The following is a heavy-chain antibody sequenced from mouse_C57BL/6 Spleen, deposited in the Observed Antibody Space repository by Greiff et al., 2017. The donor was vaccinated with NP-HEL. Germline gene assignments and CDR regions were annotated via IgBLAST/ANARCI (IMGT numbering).Heavy chain of an antibody. V-gene: IGHV1-64*01. Sequence: VQLQQSGAELVKPGASVKLSCKASGYTFTSYWMHWVKQRPGQGLEWIGMIHPNSGSTNYNEKFKSKATLTVDKSSSTAYMQLSSLTSEDSAVYYCARRSGTGYYAMDYWGQGTSVTVSS. CDR1: GYTFTSYW. D-gene: IGHD4-1*01. CDR2: IHPNSGST. CDR3: ARRSGTGYYAMDY. J-gene: IGHJ4*01.